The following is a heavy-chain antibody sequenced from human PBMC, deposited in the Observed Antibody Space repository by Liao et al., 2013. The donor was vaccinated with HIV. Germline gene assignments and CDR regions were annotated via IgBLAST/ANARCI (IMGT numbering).Heavy chain of an antibody. CDR1: GGSISSYY. D-gene: IGHD3-22*01. Sequence: QMQLQESGPGLVKPSETLSLTCTVSGGSISSYYWSWVRQPPGGTEWIGYIYYTGSTNYNPSLKSRIAISIDTSRNQFSLKLTSVTAADTAVYYCATSPYYYDSSGFSYWGQGTLVTVSS. CDR3: ATSPYYYDSSGFSY. V-gene: IGHV4-59*03. CDR2: IYYTGST. J-gene: IGHJ4*02.